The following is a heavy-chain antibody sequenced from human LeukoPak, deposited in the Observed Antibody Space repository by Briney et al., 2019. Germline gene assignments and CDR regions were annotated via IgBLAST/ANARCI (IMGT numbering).Heavy chain of an antibody. CDR3: ACSSGSYYKWSYYYYGMDV. Sequence: GSLRLSCAASGFTVSSNYMSRVRQAPGKGLEWVSVIYSGGSTYYADSVKGRFTISRDNSKNTLYLQMNSLRAEDTAVYYCACSSGSYYKWSYYYYGMDVWGQGTTVTVSS. D-gene: IGHD3-10*01. J-gene: IGHJ6*02. CDR2: IYSGGST. V-gene: IGHV3-66*01. CDR1: GFTVSSNY.